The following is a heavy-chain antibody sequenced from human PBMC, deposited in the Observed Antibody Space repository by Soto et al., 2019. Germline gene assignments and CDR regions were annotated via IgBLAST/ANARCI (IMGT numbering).Heavy chain of an antibody. Sequence: QVQLVESGGGVVQPGRSLRLSCAASGFTFSSYAMHWVRQAPGKGLEWVAVISYDGSNKYYADSVKGRFTISRDNSKNTLYLQMNSLRAEDTAVYYCAREVPVTIGYYYGMDVWGQGTTVTVSS. D-gene: IGHD4-4*01. V-gene: IGHV3-30-3*01. CDR1: GFTFSSYA. CDR3: AREVPVTIGYYYGMDV. J-gene: IGHJ6*02. CDR2: ISYDGSNK.